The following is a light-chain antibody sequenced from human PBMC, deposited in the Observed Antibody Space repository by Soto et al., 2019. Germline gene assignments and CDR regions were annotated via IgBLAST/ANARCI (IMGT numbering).Light chain of an antibody. J-gene: IGLJ1*01. Sequence: QSVLTQPASVSGSPGQSITISCTLTSSDVGSYNLVSWYQQHPGKAPKLMIYEGSKRPSGVSNRFSGSKSGNRASLTISGLQAEDEADYYCCSYAGSSLYVFGTGTKVTV. CDR2: EGS. V-gene: IGLV2-23*01. CDR1: SSDVGSYNL. CDR3: CSYAGSSLYV.